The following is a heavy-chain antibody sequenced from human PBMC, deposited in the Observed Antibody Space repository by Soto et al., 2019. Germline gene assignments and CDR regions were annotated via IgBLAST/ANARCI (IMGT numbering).Heavy chain of an antibody. CDR1: GYTFTSYA. V-gene: IGHV1-3*01. CDR3: ARWRLGITEEYAFDI. D-gene: IGHD7-27*01. CDR2: INPGNGNT. Sequence: QVQLVQSGAEVKKPGASVKVSCKASGYTFTSYAMHWVRQAPGQRLEWMGWINPGNGNTKYSQKFQGRVTITRDTSASKAYMELSSLRSEDTAVYYCARWRLGITEEYAFDIWGQGTMVTVSS. J-gene: IGHJ3*02.